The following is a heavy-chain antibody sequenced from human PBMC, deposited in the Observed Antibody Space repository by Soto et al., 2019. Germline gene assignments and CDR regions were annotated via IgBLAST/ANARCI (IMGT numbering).Heavy chain of an antibody. D-gene: IGHD2-15*01. Sequence: QVQLVQSGAEVKKPGSSVKVSCKASGDTFSSYAINWVRQGPGQGLEWMGGIIHMVGTANYAEKFQGRVTITADESTSTGYMELNSLRSEETAVYYCARVIVVLKAPTAEEYDNYYGVDVWGQGTTVTVSS. V-gene: IGHV1-69*01. CDR3: ARVIVVLKAPTAEEYDNYYGVDV. CDR2: IIHMVGTA. CDR1: GDTFSSYA. J-gene: IGHJ6*02.